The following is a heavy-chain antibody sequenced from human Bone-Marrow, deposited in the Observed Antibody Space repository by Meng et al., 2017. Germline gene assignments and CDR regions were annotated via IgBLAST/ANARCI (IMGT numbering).Heavy chain of an antibody. CDR1: VLSFTDGW. CDR3: ATGAAAADH. Sequence: VLRVDVGGGLVKPGGALRLSCVAFVLSFTDGWMSWVRQAPGKGLEWVGRIKRNSDGGTIDYAAPVKGRFTISRDDSKNTLYLQMDSLITEDTAVYFCATGAAAADHWGQGTLVTVSS. CDR2: IKRNSDGGTI. V-gene: IGHV3-15*01. D-gene: IGHD6-13*01. J-gene: IGHJ4*02.